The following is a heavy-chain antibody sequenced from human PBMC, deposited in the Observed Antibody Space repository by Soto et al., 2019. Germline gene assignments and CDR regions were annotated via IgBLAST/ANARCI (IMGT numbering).Heavy chain of an antibody. CDR1: GFTFSSYG. Sequence: GVSLRLSCAASGFTFSSYGMHWVRQAPGKGLEWVAVIWYDGSNKYYADSVKGRFTISRDNSKNTLYLQMNSLRAEDTAVYYCARDPGYCSSTSCYFRGDFDYWGQGTLVTVSS. CDR2: IWYDGSNK. CDR3: ARDPGYCSSTSCYFRGDFDY. J-gene: IGHJ4*02. D-gene: IGHD2-2*01. V-gene: IGHV3-33*01.